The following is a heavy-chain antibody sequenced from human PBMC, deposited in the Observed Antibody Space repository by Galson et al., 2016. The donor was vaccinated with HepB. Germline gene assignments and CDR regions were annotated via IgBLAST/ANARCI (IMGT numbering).Heavy chain of an antibody. D-gene: IGHD3-22*01. J-gene: IGHJ4*03. CDR1: GFTFSGSA. Sequence: SLRLSCAASGFTFSGSAIHWVRQASGKGLEWVGRIRSKPNNYATAYAASVKGRFTVSRDDSKNTVYLQMNSLKTEDTAVYYCTRRTYYYDRSGYSPFDYWGQGTMVGVSS. V-gene: IGHV3-73*01. CDR3: TRRTYYYDRSGYSPFDY. CDR2: IRSKPNNYAT.